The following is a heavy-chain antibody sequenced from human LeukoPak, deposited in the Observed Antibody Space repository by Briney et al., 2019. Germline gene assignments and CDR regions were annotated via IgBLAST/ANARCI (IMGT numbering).Heavy chain of an antibody. CDR1: GGSFSGYY. D-gene: IGHD6-13*01. V-gene: IGHV4-34*01. CDR2: ISHSGST. Sequence: SETLSLTCAVYGGSFSGYYWSWIRQPPGKGLEWIGEISHSGSTNYNPSLKSRVTISVDTSKNQFSLKPSSVTAADTAVYYCARGGGYSSSWSEPFDYWGQGTLVTVSS. CDR3: ARGGGYSSSWSEPFDY. J-gene: IGHJ4*02.